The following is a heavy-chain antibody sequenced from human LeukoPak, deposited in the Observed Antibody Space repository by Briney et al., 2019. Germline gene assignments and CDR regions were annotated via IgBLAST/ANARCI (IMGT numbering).Heavy chain of an antibody. V-gene: IGHV3-30-3*01. J-gene: IGHJ4*02. CDR3: ARVGGVAGPIDY. CDR2: ISYDGSNK. Sequence: GGSLRLSCEASGFTFSSYAMHWVRQAPGKGLEWVAVISYDGSNKYYADSVKGRFTISRDNSKNTLYLQMNSLRAEDTAVYYCARVGGVAGPIDYWGQGTLVTVSS. CDR1: GFTFSSYA. D-gene: IGHD6-19*01.